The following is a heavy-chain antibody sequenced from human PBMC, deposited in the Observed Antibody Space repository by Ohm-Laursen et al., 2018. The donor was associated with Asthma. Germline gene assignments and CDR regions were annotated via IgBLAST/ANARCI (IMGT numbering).Heavy chain of an antibody. J-gene: IGHJ4*02. CDR2: INHSGST. CDR1: GGSFSGYS. CDR3: ARDPHGFRNCSGGSCYSAPHQFDY. Sequence: SETPSLTCAVYGGSFSGYSWSWIRQPPGKGLEWIGEINHSGSTNYNPSLKSRVTISVDTSKNQFSLKLSSVTAADTAVYYCARDPHGFRNCSGGSCYSAPHQFDYWGQGTLVTVSS. D-gene: IGHD2-15*01. V-gene: IGHV4-34*01.